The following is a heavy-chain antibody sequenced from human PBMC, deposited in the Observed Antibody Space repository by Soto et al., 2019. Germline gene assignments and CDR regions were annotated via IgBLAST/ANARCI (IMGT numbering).Heavy chain of an antibody. CDR2: IYYSGST. CDR1: GGSVSSGSYY. Sequence: PSETLSLTCTVSGGSVSSGSYYWSWIRQPPGKGLEWIGYIYYSGSTNYNPSLKSRVTISVDTSKNQFSLKLSSVTAADTAAYYCAREVDTAMVTDYYGMDVWGQGTTVTVSS. CDR3: AREVDTAMVTDYYGMDV. J-gene: IGHJ6*02. D-gene: IGHD5-18*01. V-gene: IGHV4-61*01.